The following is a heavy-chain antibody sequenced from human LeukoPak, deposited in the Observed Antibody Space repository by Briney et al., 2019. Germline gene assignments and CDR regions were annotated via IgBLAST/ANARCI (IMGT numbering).Heavy chain of an antibody. CDR2: INAENGNT. Sequence: ASVKVSCKTSGYIFTDYALHWVRQAPGHGPEWMGWINAENGNTKYSENLKGRVAITRDTSASTVYMELSSLTSEDTALYYCAREVRGYGRGWYFDVWGRGTLVTVSS. V-gene: IGHV1-3*01. D-gene: IGHD3-3*01. J-gene: IGHJ2*01. CDR1: GYIFTDYA. CDR3: AREVRGYGRGWYFDV.